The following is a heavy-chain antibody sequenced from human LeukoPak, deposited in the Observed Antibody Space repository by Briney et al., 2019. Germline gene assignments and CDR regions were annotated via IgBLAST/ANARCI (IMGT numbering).Heavy chain of an antibody. V-gene: IGHV3-23*01. J-gene: IGHJ4*02. D-gene: IGHD6-19*01. CDR1: GFTFSSYA. CDR3: AKDRISSGWQADYFDY. CDR2: ISGSGGST. Sequence: PGGSLRLSCAASGFTFSSYAMSWVRQAPGKGLEWVSAISGSGGSTYYADSEKGRFTISRDNSKNTLYLQMNSLRAEDTAVYYCAKDRISSGWQADYFDYWGQGTLVTVSS.